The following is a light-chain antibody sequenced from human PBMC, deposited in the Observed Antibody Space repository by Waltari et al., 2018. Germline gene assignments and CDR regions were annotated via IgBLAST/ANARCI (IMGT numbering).Light chain of an antibody. Sequence: EIVLTKFPGTAPLSPGERVTLSCRASQSVGSSSLAWYQQKPGQAPRLVIYRASRRATGIPDRFSGSGSGTDFSLTISRLEPEDFAVYYCQQHGTLPATFGQGTKVEVK. CDR1: QSVGSSS. CDR3: QQHGTLPAT. V-gene: IGKV3-20*01. J-gene: IGKJ1*01. CDR2: RAS.